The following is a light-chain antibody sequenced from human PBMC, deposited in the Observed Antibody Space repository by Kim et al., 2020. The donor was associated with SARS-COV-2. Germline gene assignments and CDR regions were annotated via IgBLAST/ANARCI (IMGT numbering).Light chain of an antibody. V-gene: IGKV1-5*03. J-gene: IGKJ2*01. CDR3: QHYNGY. CDR1: QSIDDW. CDR2: KAS. Sequence: STLSASVGDRVTLTCRASQSIDDWLAWYQQKPGKAPKLLIYKASTLASGVPSRFSGSGSGTEFTLTISSLQPDDFATYYCQHYNGYFGQGTKLEI.